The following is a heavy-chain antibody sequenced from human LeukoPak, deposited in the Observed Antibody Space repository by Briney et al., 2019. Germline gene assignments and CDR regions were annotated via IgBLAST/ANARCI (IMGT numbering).Heavy chain of an antibody. CDR3: ARIVGAGDAFDI. J-gene: IGHJ3*02. CDR1: GGSISSGDYY. CDR2: IYYSGSN. V-gene: IGHV4-30-4*08. D-gene: IGHD1-26*01. Sequence: SQTLSLTCTVSGGSISSGDYYWSWIRQPPGKGLEWIGYIYYSGSNYYNPSLKSRVTISVDTSKNQFSLKLSSVTAADTAVHYCARIVGAGDAFDIWGQGTMVTVSS.